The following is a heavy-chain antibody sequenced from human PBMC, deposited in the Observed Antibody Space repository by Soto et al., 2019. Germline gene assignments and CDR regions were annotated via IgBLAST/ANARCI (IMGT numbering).Heavy chain of an antibody. CDR1: GGSISSYY. V-gene: IGHV4-34*01. CDR3: ARSLAKSSWYYYYYYMDV. D-gene: IGHD6-13*01. Sequence: SSETLSLTCTVSGGSISSYYWSWIRQPPGKGLEWIGEINHSGSTNYNPSLKSRVTISVDTSKNQFSLKLSSVTAADTAVYYCARSLAKSSWYYYYYYMDVWGKGTTVTVSS. CDR2: INHSGST. J-gene: IGHJ6*03.